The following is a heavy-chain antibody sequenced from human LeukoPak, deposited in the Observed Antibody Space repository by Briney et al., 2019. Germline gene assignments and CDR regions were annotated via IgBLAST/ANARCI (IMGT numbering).Heavy chain of an antibody. J-gene: IGHJ4*02. V-gene: IGHV3-64D*06. CDR2: MSVVTDRT. CDR3: AKPARGSGIQDGFDS. CDR1: GFNFRNYA. D-gene: IGHD3-10*01. Sequence: GGSLRLSCSASGFNFRNYAMHWVRQAPGKGLEYVSAMSVVTDRTFYADSVMGRFTISRDNSANTLYLQMSSLRPEDTAVYYFAKPARGSGIQDGFDSWGQGTLVTVSS.